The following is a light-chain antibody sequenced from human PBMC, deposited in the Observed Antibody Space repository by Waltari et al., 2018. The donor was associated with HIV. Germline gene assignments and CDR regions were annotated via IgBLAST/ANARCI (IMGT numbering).Light chain of an antibody. J-gene: IGLJ3*02. CDR1: SLPKQF. V-gene: IGLV3-25*03. CDR3: QSADSSGSFWV. Sequence: SSDLTQPPSLSVSPGQTATITCSGDSLPKQFGYWYQQKAGQAPVLIINKDRERPSGIPERFSGSSSGTTVTLTITEVQAEDDADYHCQSADSSGSFWVFGGGTKLTVL. CDR2: KDR.